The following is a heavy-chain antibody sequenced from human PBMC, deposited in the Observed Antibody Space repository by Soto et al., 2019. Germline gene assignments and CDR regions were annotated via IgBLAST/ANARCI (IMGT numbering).Heavy chain of an antibody. J-gene: IGHJ4*01. D-gene: IGHD3-22*01. V-gene: IGHV3-48*01. Sequence: GGSLRLSCAASGFTFSSYSMNWVRQAPGKGLEWVSYISSSSSTIYYADSVKGRFTISRDNAKNSLYLQMNSLRAEDTALYYCTTDSYSTMIVVRFDYWGHGTLVTVSS. CDR3: TTDSYSTMIVVRFDY. CDR2: ISSSSSTI. CDR1: GFTFSSYS.